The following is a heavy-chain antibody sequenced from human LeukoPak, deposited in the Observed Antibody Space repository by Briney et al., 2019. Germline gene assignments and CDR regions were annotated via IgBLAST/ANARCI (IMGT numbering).Heavy chain of an antibody. D-gene: IGHD1-1*01. CDR2: IYGGVNT. CDR1: GFTVSTNY. J-gene: IGHJ4*02. V-gene: IGHV3-66*01. CDR3: AKSPKTGFLFDY. Sequence: GGSLRLSCAASGFTVSTNYMSWVRQAPGKGLEWVSVIYGGVNTVYADSVQGRFTISRDNSENTLYLQMNSLRAEDTAVYYCAKSPKTGFLFDYWGKGTLVTVSS.